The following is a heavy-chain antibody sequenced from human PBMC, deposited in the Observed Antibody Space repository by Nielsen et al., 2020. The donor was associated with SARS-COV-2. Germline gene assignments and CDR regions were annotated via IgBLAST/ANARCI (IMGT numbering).Heavy chain of an antibody. CDR2: IHYTGSA. J-gene: IGHJ6*02. CDR1: GDSIRNSRYY. CDR3: VRDTLLHGLDV. V-gene: IGHV4-31*03. Sequence: SETLSLTCSVSGDSIRNSRYYWTWVRQLPGRGPEWIGNIHYTGSANYSPSLKSRLSMSLEASRNQFSLSVKSMTAADSAEYYCVRDTLLHGLDVWGQGITVTVSS. D-gene: IGHD2/OR15-2a*01.